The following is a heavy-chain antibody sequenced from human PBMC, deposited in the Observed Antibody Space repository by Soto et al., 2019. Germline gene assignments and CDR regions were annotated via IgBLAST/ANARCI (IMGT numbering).Heavy chain of an antibody. D-gene: IGHD3-3*01. CDR3: AREAIMGDFWSGYFRPDWFDP. CDR2: IYYSGST. V-gene: IGHV4-31*03. J-gene: IGHJ5*02. Sequence: SETLSLTCTVSGGSISSGGYYWSWIRQHPGKGLEWIGYIYYSGSTYYNPSLKSRVTISVDTSKNQFSLKLSSVTAADTAVYYCAREAIMGDFWSGYFRPDWFDPWGQGTLVTVSS. CDR1: GGSISSGGYY.